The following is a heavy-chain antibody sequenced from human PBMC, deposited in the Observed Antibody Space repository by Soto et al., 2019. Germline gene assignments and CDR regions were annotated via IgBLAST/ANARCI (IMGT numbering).Heavy chain of an antibody. V-gene: IGHV1-3*01. J-gene: IGHJ3*02. CDR2: INAGNGNT. CDR1: GYTFTSYA. D-gene: IGHD3-9*01. CDR3: ARPGSRVRRYFDWLLEDAFDI. Sequence: ASVKVSCKASGYTFTSYAMHWVSQAPGQRLEWMGWINAGNGNTKYSQKFQGRVTITRDTSASTAYMELSSLRSEDTAVYYCARPGSRVRRYFDWLLEDAFDIWGQGTMVTVSS.